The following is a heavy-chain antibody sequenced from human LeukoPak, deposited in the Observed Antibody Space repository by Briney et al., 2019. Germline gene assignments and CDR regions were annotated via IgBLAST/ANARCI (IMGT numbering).Heavy chain of an antibody. D-gene: IGHD1-14*01. Sequence: PGGSLRLSCAASGFTFSSYEMNRVRQAPGKGLEWVSYISSSGSTIYYADSVKGRFTISRDNAKNSLYLQMNSLRAEDTAVYYCARGGNRYAHYFDYWGQGTLVTVSS. CDR1: GFTFSSYE. CDR2: ISSSGSTI. J-gene: IGHJ4*02. CDR3: ARGGNRYAHYFDY. V-gene: IGHV3-48*03.